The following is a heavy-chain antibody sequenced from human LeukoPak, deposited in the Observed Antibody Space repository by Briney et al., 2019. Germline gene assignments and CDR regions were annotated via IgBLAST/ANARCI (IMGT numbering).Heavy chain of an antibody. CDR3: GGGGGDY. V-gene: IGHV3-7*04. CDR2: IKQDGIEK. D-gene: IGHD3-16*01. J-gene: IGHJ4*02. Sequence: GGSLRLSCAASGFTFSSYWMSWVRQAPGKGLEWVANIKQDGIEKDYVDSVKGRFTISRDNAKNSLFLQMNSLRAEDTAMYYWGGGGGDYWGQGILVTVSS. CDR1: GFTFSSYW.